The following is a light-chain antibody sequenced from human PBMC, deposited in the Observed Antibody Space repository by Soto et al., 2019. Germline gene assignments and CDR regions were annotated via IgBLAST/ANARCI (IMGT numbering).Light chain of an antibody. CDR1: SSDVGAYNY. V-gene: IGLV2-14*03. Sequence: QSVLTQPASVSGSPGQSITISCTGTSSDVGAYNYVSWYQQHPGKAPKLLIYDVSYQPSGLSNRFSGSKSGNTASLTISGLQAEDEADYYCTSYTTSSTWVFGTGTKLTVL. CDR3: TSYTTSSTWV. CDR2: DVS. J-gene: IGLJ1*01.